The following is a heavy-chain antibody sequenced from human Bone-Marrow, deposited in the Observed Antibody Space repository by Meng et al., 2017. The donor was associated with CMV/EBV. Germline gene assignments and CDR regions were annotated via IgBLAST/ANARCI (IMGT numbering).Heavy chain of an antibody. CDR1: GFTFSSYW. CDR3: ATGRVAAAGTIYYYYGMDV. J-gene: IGHJ6*02. D-gene: IGHD6-13*01. CDR2: IKQDGSEK. Sequence: GGSLRLSCAASGFTFSSYWMSWVRQAPGKGLEWVANIKQDGSEKYYVDSVKGRLTISRDNAKNSLYLQVNSLRAEDMTVYYCATGRVAAAGTIYYYYGMDVWGQGTTVTVSS. V-gene: IGHV3-7*03.